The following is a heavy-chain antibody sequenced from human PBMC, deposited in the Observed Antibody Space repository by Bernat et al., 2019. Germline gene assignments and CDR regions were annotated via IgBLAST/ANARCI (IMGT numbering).Heavy chain of an antibody. V-gene: IGHV3-23*01. CDR1: GFTFSSYA. D-gene: IGHD3-9*01. J-gene: IGHJ4*02. Sequence: EVQLLESGGGLVQPGGSLRLSCAASGFTFSSYAMSWVRQAPGKGLEWVSAISGSGGSTYYAESVKGRFTISRDNSKNTLYLQMNSLRAEDTAVYYCAKGRGYDDILTGYYTPQWYFDYWGQGTLVTVSS. CDR3: AKGRGYDDILTGYYTPQWYFDY. CDR2: ISGSGGST.